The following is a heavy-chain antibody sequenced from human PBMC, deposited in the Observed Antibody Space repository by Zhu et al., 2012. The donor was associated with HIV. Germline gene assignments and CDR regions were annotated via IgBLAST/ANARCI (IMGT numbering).Heavy chain of an antibody. Sequence: QVRLQESGPGLVKPSETLSVMCSVSGAAISSSSYYWGWIRQPPGRGLEWIGSVFYSGNTNYNPSLKSRVSISADTSKRTLSLKLHSVTAADTAVYYCARGGGXGAGYFNYWGQGTPGHRLL. V-gene: IGHV4-39*07. CDR1: GAAISSSSYY. CDR2: VFYSGNT. D-gene: IGHD3-16*01. J-gene: IGHJ4*02. CDR3: ARGGGXGAGYFNY.